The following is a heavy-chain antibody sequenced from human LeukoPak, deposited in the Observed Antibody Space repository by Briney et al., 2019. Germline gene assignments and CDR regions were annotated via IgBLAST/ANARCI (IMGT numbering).Heavy chain of an antibody. Sequence: GGSLRLSSAASGFTFSSYEMNWVRQAPGKGREWGSYISSSGSTIYYADSVKGRFTISRDNAKNSLYLQMNSLRAEDTAVYYCARDNFRAYYYYGMDVWGQGTTVTVSS. D-gene: IGHD3-3*01. J-gene: IGHJ6*02. CDR3: ARDNFRAYYYYGMDV. CDR2: ISSSGSTI. V-gene: IGHV3-48*03. CDR1: GFTFSSYE.